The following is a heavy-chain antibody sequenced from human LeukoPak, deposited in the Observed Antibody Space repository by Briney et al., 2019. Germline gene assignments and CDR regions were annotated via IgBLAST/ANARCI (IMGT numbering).Heavy chain of an antibody. CDR1: GFTFSSYS. J-gene: IGHJ4*02. V-gene: IGHV3-21*01. Sequence: PGGSLRLSCAASGFTFSSYSMNWVRQAPGKGLEWVSSISSSSSYIYYADSVKGRFTISRDNAKNSLYLQMNSLRAEDTAVYYCARELKYSSGWYAYSDPNDFDYWGQGTLVTVSS. D-gene: IGHD6-19*01. CDR2: ISSSSSYI. CDR3: ARELKYSSGWYAYSDPNDFDY.